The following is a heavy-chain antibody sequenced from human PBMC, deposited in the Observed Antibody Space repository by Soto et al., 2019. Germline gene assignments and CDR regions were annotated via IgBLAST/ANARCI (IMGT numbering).Heavy chain of an antibody. D-gene: IGHD3-10*01. Sequence: GGSLRLSCAASGFTFSSYGMHWVRQAPGKGLEWVAVIWYDGSNKYYADSVKGRFTISRDNSKNTLYLQMNSLRAEDTAVYYCARDLITMVRGGPTALDYWGQGTLVTVSS. V-gene: IGHV3-33*01. CDR2: IWYDGSNK. CDR3: ARDLITMVRGGPTALDY. CDR1: GFTFSSYG. J-gene: IGHJ4*02.